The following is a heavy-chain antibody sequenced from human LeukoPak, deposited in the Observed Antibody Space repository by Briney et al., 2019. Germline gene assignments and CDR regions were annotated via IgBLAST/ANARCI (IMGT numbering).Heavy chain of an antibody. V-gene: IGHV3-9*03. J-gene: IGHJ4*02. Sequence: AGGSLRLSCAASGFTFDNYAMHWVRQVPGKGLEWVSGISWNSGSIVYVDSVKGRFTIPRDNAKNSLYLQMDSLRPEDMALYYCVKDVFLGFCSGGSCSAHFDYWGQGTLVTVSS. D-gene: IGHD2-15*01. CDR1: GFTFDNYA. CDR2: ISWNSGSI. CDR3: VKDVFLGFCSGGSCSAHFDY.